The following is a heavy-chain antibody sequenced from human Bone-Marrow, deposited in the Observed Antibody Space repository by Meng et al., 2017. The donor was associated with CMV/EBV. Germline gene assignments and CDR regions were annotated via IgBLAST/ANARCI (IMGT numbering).Heavy chain of an antibody. CDR3: AHRRGYDFWASYGMDV. V-gene: IGHV2-5*01. D-gene: IGHD3-3*01. CDR2: IYWNDDK. CDR1: GFSLSTRGVG. J-gene: IGHJ6*02. Sequence: SGPTLVKPTQTLTLTCTFSGFSLSTRGVGVGWIRQPPGKALEWLALIYWNDDKRYSPSLRSRLTITKDTSKNQVVLTMTNMDPVDTATYYCAHRRGYDFWASYGMDVWGQGTTVTVSS.